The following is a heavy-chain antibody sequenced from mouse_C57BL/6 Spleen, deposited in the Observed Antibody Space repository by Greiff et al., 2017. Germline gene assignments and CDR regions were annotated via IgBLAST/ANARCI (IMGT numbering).Heavy chain of an antibody. D-gene: IGHD6-2*01. V-gene: IGHV14-2*01. J-gene: IGHJ3*01. Sequence: EVQLQQSGAELVKPGASVKLSCTASGFNFKDYYMHWVKQRTEQGLEWIGRIDPEDGETKYASKFQGKATITADKSSNTAYLQLSSLTSEDTAVYYCARGVSTAYWGQGTLVTVSA. CDR2: IDPEDGET. CDR3: ARGVSTAY. CDR1: GFNFKDYY.